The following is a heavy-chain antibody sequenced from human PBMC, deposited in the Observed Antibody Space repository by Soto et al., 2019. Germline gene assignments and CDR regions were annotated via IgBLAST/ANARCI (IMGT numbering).Heavy chain of an antibody. V-gene: IGHV4-30-2*01. J-gene: IGHJ5*02. CDR3: ARGGYYGSGSYWALGWFDP. Sequence: SETLSLTCAVSGGSISSGGYSWSWIRQPPGKGLEWIGYIYHSGSTYYNPSLKGRVTISVDRSKNQFSLKLSSVTAADTAVYYCARGGYYGSGSYWALGWFDPWGQGTLVTVSS. CDR1: GGSISSGGYS. CDR2: IYHSGST. D-gene: IGHD3-10*01.